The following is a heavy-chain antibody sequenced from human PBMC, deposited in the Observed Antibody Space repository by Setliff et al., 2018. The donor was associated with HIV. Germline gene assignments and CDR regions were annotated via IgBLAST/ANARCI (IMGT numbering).Heavy chain of an antibody. V-gene: IGHV4-4*07. CDR3: ARGSYYYYNMDV. J-gene: IGHJ6*04. CDR1: GGSMSSHY. Sequence: SETLSLTCRRRVSGGSMSSHYWTWVRQPAGKGLEWIGRMYHTGMSNYNPSLKSRVTMSVSPSKNQFSLKLTSVTAADTAVYYCARGSYYYYNMDVWGKGTTVTVSS. CDR2: MYHTGMS.